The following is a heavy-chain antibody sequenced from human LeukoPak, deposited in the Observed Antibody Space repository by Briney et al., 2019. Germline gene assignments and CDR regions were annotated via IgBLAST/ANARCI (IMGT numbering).Heavy chain of an antibody. Sequence: ASVKVSCKASGYTFSNSGVSWLRQAPGQGLEWMGWISACNGNTNYAQKFQDRVAMTTDTSTNTAYMELRSLRSDDTAVYYCAKSIKVVLSGAYFDPWGQGTLVTVSS. CDR3: AKSIKVVLSGAYFDP. V-gene: IGHV1-18*01. J-gene: IGHJ5*02. CDR2: ISACNGNT. D-gene: IGHD2-2*01. CDR1: GYTFSNSG.